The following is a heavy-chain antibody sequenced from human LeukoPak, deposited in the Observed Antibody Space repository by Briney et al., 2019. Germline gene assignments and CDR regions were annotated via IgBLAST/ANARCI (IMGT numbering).Heavy chain of an antibody. Sequence: GGSLRLSCAASGFTFSTYWMHWVRQPPGKGLVWVSRINTDGSATNCADSVKGRFTISRDNAKNTLYLQMNSLRAEDTAVYYCATGRPSGLDVWGQGTTVTVSS. CDR1: GFTFSTYW. CDR3: ATGRPSGLDV. V-gene: IGHV3-74*01. CDR2: INTDGSAT. D-gene: IGHD6-25*01. J-gene: IGHJ6*02.